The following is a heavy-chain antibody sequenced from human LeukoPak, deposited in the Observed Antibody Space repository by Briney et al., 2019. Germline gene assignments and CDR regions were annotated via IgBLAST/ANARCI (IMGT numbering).Heavy chain of an antibody. CDR1: GYTFTSYG. D-gene: IGHD3-10*01. V-gene: IGHV1-8*01. CDR2: MNPNSGNT. Sequence: ASVKVSCKPSGYTFTSYGINWVRQATGQRLEWMGWMNPNSGNTGYAQKFQGRVTMTRNTSISTAYMELSSLRSEDTAVYYCARRRITMVRGVILFDYWGQGTLVTVSS. CDR3: ARRRITMVRGVILFDY. J-gene: IGHJ4*02.